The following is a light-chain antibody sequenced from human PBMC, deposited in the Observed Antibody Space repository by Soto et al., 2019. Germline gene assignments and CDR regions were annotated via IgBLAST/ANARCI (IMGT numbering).Light chain of an antibody. V-gene: IGKV3-20*01. CDR3: QQYNTYST. J-gene: IGKJ5*01. CDR1: QSVSSSY. Sequence: EIVLTQSPGTLSLSPGARAPLSCRASQSVSSSYLAWYQQKPGQAPRLLIYGASSRATGIPDRFSGSGSGTDFTLTISSLQPDDFATYYCQQYNTYSTFGQGTRLEIK. CDR2: GAS.